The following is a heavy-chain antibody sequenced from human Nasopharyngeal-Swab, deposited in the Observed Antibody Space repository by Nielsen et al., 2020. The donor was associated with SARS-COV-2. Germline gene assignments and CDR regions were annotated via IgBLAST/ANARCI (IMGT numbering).Heavy chain of an antibody. CDR2: ISGNTFTT. V-gene: IGHV3-23*01. CDR1: GFTFSSYA. J-gene: IGHJ4*02. D-gene: IGHD3/OR15-3a*01. CDR3: AKEMGLVGGIANSLFDY. Sequence: GESLKISCAASGFTFSSYAMSWVRQAPGKGLEWVSSISGNTFTTYYTNSVKGRFTISRDNSKNTLSLQMNSLRAEDTAVYYCAKEMGLVGGIANSLFDYWGQGMLVIVS.